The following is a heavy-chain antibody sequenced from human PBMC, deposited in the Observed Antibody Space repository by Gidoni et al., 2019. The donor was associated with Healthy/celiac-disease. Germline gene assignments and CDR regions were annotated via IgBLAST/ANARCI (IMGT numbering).Heavy chain of an antibody. CDR1: GGSLSSSRYY. D-gene: IGHD2-8*01. CDR3: AREGTIQLGVVAV. CDR2: IYYGGST. J-gene: IGHJ6*02. V-gene: IGHV4-39*07. Sequence: QLQLQASGPGLVKPSETLSLTRTVSGGSLSSSRYYWGWIRQPPGKGLEWIGSIYYGGSTYYNPSLKSRVSISVDTSKNQFSLKLSSVTDAGTAVYYCAREGTIQLGVVAVWSQGTTVTVSS.